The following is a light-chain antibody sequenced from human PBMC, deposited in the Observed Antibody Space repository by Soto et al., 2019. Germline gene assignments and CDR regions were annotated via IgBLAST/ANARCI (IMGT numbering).Light chain of an antibody. CDR1: SSDVGGYNY. Sequence: QSALTQPRSVSGSPGQSVTISCTGTSSDVGGYNYVSWYQQHPGKVPKLMIYDVSTRPSGVPDRFSGSKSGNTASLTISGLQAEDEADYYCCSYAGSYTYVFGSGTKLTVL. CDR3: CSYAGSYTYV. J-gene: IGLJ1*01. V-gene: IGLV2-11*01. CDR2: DVS.